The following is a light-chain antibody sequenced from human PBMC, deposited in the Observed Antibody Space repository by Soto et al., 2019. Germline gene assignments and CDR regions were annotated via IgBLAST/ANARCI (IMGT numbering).Light chain of an antibody. J-gene: IGLJ1*01. CDR1: SSDVGGYNY. Sequence: LTQPASVSGSPGQSITISCTGTSSDVGGYNYVSWFQQHPGKAPTLIISEVSNRPSGVSNRFSGSKSGNAASLTISGLQAEDEADYFCFSFTTDWTHVFGTGTKVTVL. V-gene: IGLV2-14*01. CDR2: EVS. CDR3: FSFTTDWTHV.